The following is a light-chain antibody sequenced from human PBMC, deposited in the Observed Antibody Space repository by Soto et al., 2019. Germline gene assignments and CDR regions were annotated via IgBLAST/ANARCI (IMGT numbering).Light chain of an antibody. Sequence: DIQMTQSPSTLSAPVGDRVTITCRASQSISSWLAWYQQKPGKAPKILIYDASSLESGVPSRFSGSGSGTDFTLTISSLQSEDFATYECQHYNSYSEAFGQGTKVDIK. CDR2: DAS. CDR3: QHYNSYSEA. V-gene: IGKV1-5*01. J-gene: IGKJ1*01. CDR1: QSISSW.